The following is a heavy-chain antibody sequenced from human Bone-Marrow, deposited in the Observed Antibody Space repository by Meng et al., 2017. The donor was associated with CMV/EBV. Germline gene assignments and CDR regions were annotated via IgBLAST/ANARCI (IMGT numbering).Heavy chain of an antibody. V-gene: IGHV1-46*01. J-gene: IGHJ6*02. D-gene: IGHD3-10*01. CDR1: GYTFTGYY. Sequence: ASVKVSCKASGYTFTGYYMHWVRQAPGQGLEWMGIINPSGGSTSYVQKFQGRVTMTRDTSTSTVYMELSSLRSEDTAVYYCARDLWGADGSGHNYYYYGMDVWGQGTTVTVSS. CDR2: INPSGGST. CDR3: ARDLWGADGSGHNYYYYGMDV.